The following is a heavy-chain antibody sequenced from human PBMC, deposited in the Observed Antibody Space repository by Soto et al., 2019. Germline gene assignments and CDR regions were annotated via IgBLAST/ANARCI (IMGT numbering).Heavy chain of an antibody. J-gene: IGHJ4*02. Sequence: SGPTLVNPTQTLTLTCTFSGFSLSTTGVGVGWIRQPPGKALEWLALIYWHDDKRYSPSLKSRLTITKDASKNQVVLTMTDVDPVGTATYYCAHRGGAAVGLYYFDYWGPGTLVTVSS. V-gene: IGHV2-5*01. CDR1: GFSLSTTGVG. D-gene: IGHD6-13*01. CDR2: IYWHDDK. CDR3: AHRGGAAVGLYYFDY.